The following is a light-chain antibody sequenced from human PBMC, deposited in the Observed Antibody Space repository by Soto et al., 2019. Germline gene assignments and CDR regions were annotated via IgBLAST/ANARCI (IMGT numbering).Light chain of an antibody. CDR1: QSLTSSY. Sequence: EIVLTQSPGTLSLSPGERATLSCRASQSLTSSYLAWYQQKPGQAPMLLIYGASSRATGIPDRFSGSGSGTVFTLNISRLEREDFAVYYCQQYERSPLSYTFGQGTKLEIK. J-gene: IGKJ2*01. CDR2: GAS. CDR3: QQYERSPLSYT. V-gene: IGKV3-20*01.